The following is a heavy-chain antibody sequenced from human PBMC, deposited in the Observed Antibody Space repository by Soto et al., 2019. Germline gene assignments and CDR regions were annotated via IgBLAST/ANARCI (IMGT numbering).Heavy chain of an antibody. D-gene: IGHD5-18*01. Sequence: SETLSLTCTVSGGSISSGGYYWSWIRQHPGKGLEWIGYIYYSGSTYYNPSLKSRVTISVDTSKNQFSLKLSSVTAADTAVYYCARDRKRGYSYGTYYYYYGMDVWGQGTTVTVSS. CDR1: GGSISSGGYY. CDR3: ARDRKRGYSYGTYYYYYGMDV. V-gene: IGHV4-31*03. CDR2: IYYSGST. J-gene: IGHJ6*02.